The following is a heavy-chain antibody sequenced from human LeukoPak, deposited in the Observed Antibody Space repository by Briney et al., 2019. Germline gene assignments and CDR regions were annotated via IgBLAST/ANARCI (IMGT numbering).Heavy chain of an antibody. J-gene: IGHJ4*02. Sequence: GGSLRLSCAVSGLTFSTYSMTWVRQGPGKGLEWVSSIYNSGAKIFYADSVKGRFTISRDNSKKMLYLQMNSLRVEDTAVYYCAKDVAPDSGWDLDYWGQGTLVTVSS. D-gene: IGHD6-19*01. CDR2: IYNSGAKI. CDR1: GLTFSTYS. V-gene: IGHV3-23*01. CDR3: AKDVAPDSGWDLDY.